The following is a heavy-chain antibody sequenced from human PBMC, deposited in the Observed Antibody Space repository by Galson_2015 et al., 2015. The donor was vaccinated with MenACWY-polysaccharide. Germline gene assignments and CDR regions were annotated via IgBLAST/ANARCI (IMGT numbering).Heavy chain of an antibody. CDR3: AKNYGDYVYYYYGMDV. CDR1: GFTFSSYS. CDR2: ISSSSSTI. J-gene: IGHJ6*02. D-gene: IGHD4-17*01. V-gene: IGHV3-48*01. Sequence: SLRLSCAAPGFTFSSYSMNWVRQAPGKGLEWVSYISSSSSTIYYADSVKGRFTISRDNAKNSLYLQMNSLRAEDTAVYYCAKNYGDYVYYYYGMDVWGQGTTVPVSS.